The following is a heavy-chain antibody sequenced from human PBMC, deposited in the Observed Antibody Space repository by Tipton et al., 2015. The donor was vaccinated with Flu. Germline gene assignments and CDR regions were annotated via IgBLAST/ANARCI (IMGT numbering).Heavy chain of an antibody. CDR1: GFTFDDYA. V-gene: IGHV3-9*01. J-gene: IGHJ4*02. Sequence: SLRLSCAASGFTFDDYAMHWVRQAPGKGLEWVSGISWNSGSIGYADSVKGRFTISRDNAKNSLYLQMNSLRAEDTALYYCAKDMRLEYSSPPLPSPNYYGSGSYNPGAYYFDYWGQGTLVTVSS. D-gene: IGHD3-10*01. CDR2: ISWNSGSI. CDR3: AKDMRLEYSSPPLPSPNYYGSGSYNPGAYYFDY.